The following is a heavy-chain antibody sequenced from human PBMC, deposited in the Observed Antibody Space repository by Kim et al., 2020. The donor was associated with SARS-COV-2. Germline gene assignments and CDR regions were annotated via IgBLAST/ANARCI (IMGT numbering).Heavy chain of an antibody. J-gene: IGHJ4*02. CDR2: ISGRGDFT. CDR3: AKGYYDSGNYYTLDF. Sequence: GGSLRLSCAASKFTFSYHAMNWVRQAPGKGLEWVSGISGRGDFTDYADSVKGRFTISRDNSSNTLYLQMNSLRAEDTAVYYCAKGYYDSGNYYTLDFRGQGTLVTVSS. D-gene: IGHD3-10*01. CDR1: KFTFSYHA. V-gene: IGHV3-23*01.